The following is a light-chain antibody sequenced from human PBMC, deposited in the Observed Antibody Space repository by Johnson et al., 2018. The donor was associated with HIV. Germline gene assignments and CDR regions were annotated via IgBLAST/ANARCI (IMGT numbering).Light chain of an antibody. V-gene: IGLV1-51*01. J-gene: IGLJ1*01. CDR3: GTWDSSLGGHYV. CDR2: DNN. Sequence: QSVLTQSPSVSAAPGQKVTISCSGSSSNIGNNFVSWYQHLPGTTPKLLIYDNNKRPSGIPNRFSGSKSGTSATLGITGLQTGDEADYYCGTWDSSLGGHYVFGPGTKVTVL. CDR1: SSNIGNNF.